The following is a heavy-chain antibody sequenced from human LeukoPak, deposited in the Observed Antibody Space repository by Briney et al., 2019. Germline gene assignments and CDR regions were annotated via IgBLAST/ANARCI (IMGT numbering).Heavy chain of an antibody. J-gene: IGHJ4*02. CDR2: IYYGGST. Sequence: PSETLSLTCTVSGGSISSSSYYWGWIRQPPGKGLEWIGSIYYGGSTYYNPSLKSRVTISVDTSKNQFSLKLSSVTAADTAVYYCARRFYDSSGYYYDYFDYWGQGTLVTVSS. CDR1: GGSISSSSYY. D-gene: IGHD3-22*01. V-gene: IGHV4-39*01. CDR3: ARRFYDSSGYYYDYFDY.